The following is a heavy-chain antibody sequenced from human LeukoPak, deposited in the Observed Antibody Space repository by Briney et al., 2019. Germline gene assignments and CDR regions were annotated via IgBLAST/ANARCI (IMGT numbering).Heavy chain of an antibody. CDR2: IYYSGST. J-gene: IGHJ4*02. V-gene: IGHV4-59*12. D-gene: IGHD6-19*01. CDR3: ARADTGYSSGWIDY. Sequence: SETLSLTCTVSGGSISSYYWSWIRQPPGKGLEWIGYIYYSGSTNYNPSLKSRVTISVDTSKNQFSLKLSSVTAADTAVYYCARADTGYSSGWIDYWGQGTLVTVSS. CDR1: GGSISSYY.